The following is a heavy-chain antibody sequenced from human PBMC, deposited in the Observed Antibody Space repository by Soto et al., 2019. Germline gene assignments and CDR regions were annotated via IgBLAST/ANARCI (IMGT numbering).Heavy chain of an antibody. CDR1: GCTFSSSE. V-gene: IGHV3-48*03. CDR2: IHPSGQPI. Sequence: EVQLVESGGGLVQPGGSLRLSCAVSGCTFSSSEMYWVRQAPGKGLEWISYIHPSGQPIFYADSVKGRFTISRDNANNSLFLQMNSLRAEDTAVYYCARRARRWGQGTMVTVSS. J-gene: IGHJ3*01. CDR3: ARRARR. D-gene: IGHD1-26*01.